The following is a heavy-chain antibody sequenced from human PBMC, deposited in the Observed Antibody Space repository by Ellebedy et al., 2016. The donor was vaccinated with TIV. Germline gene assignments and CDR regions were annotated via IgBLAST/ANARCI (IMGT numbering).Heavy chain of an antibody. D-gene: IGHD4-23*01. CDR1: VFTFSSYV. V-gene: IGHV3-23*01. CDR3: AKEDGGYVFDN. Sequence: GGSLRLXCAPSVFTFSSYVMSWVRHAPGKGLEWVSTIGTGGATYYADSVKGRFTIPRDKSKNTVSLQMNSLRGEDTAVYYCAKEDGGYVFDNWGQGTLVTVPS. CDR2: IGTGGAT. J-gene: IGHJ4*02.